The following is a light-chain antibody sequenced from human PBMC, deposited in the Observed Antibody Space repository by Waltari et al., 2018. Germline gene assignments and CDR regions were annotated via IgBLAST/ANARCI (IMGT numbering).Light chain of an antibody. CDR1: SSDVGNYNL. CDR3: CSYADGSTYV. J-gene: IGLJ1*01. CDR2: EVS. V-gene: IGLV2-23*02. Sequence: QSALTQPASVSGSPGPSITIPCPGTSSDVGNYNLVSWYQQHPGKAPKLMLYEVSKRPSGVSNRFSGSISGNTASLTISGLQAEDEAGYYCCSYADGSTYVFGTGTKVTVL.